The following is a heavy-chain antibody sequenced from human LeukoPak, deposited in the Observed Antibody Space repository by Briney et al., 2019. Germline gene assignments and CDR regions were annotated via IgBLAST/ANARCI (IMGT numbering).Heavy chain of an antibody. CDR3: ASASIAVAGTGAFDY. CDR1: GGSISRSSYY. V-gene: IGHV4-39*01. D-gene: IGHD6-19*01. CDR2: IYYSGST. J-gene: IGHJ4*02. Sequence: SETLSLTCTVSGGSISRSSYYWGWIRQPPGKGLEWIATIYYSGSTYYNPSLKSRVTISADTSKNQFSLKLSSVTAADTAVYYCASASIAVAGTGAFDYWGQGTLVTVSS.